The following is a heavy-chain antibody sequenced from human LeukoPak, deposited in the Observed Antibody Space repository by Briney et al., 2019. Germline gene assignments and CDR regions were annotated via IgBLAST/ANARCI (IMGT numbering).Heavy chain of an antibody. V-gene: IGHV4-31*03. D-gene: IGHD6-6*01. CDR1: GGSISSGGYY. CDR3: VRVSKQLARNFDY. CDR2: IYYSGST. J-gene: IGHJ4*02. Sequence: TSESLSLTCTVSGGSISSGGYYWSWHRQHPGQGLDSIGYIYYSGSTYYNPSLKSRVTISVDTSKNQFSLKLSSVAAADTAVYYCVRVSKQLARNFDYWGQGTLVTVSS.